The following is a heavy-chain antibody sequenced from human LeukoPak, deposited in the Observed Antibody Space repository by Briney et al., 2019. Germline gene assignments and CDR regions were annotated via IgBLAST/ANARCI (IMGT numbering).Heavy chain of an antibody. D-gene: IGHD2-21*02. J-gene: IGHJ3*02. CDR3: ARDCGGDCFDAFDI. CDR2: IYYSGST. Sequence: KPSETLSLTCTVSGGSISSYCWSWIRQPPGKGLEWIGYIYYSGSTNYNPSLKSRVTISVDTSKNQFSLKLSSVTAADTAVYYCARDCGGDCFDAFDIWGQGTMVTVSS. CDR1: GGSISSYC. V-gene: IGHV4-59*01.